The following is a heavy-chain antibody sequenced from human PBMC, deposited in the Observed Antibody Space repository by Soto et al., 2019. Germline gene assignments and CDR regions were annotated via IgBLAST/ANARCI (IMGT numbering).Heavy chain of an antibody. V-gene: IGHV1-24*01. Sequence: QVQLVQSGAEVKKPGASVKVTCKVSGHTLSELSMHWVRQAPGKGLEWMGGFDPEDGETISAQEFQGRVTMTEDTSTDSTYMDLSSLRSEDTAVYYCAAGGTRWLHSPFDYWGQGTLVTISS. J-gene: IGHJ4*02. D-gene: IGHD1-1*01. CDR3: AAGGTRWLHSPFDY. CDR2: FDPEDGET. CDR1: GHTLSELS.